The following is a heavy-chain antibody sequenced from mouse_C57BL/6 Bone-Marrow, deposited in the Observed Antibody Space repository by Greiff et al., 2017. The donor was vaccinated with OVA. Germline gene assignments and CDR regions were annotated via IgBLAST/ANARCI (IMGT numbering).Heavy chain of an antibody. V-gene: IGHV14-4*01. D-gene: IGHD4-1*02. CDR1: GFNITDDY. CDR2: IDPENGDT. Sequence: EVQLQQSGAELVRPGASVKLSCTASGFNITDDYMHWVKQRPEQGLEWIGWIDPENGDTEYASKFQGKATITADTSSNTAYLQLSSLTSEDTAVYYCTANWDWFAYWGQGTLVTVSA. J-gene: IGHJ3*01. CDR3: TANWDWFAY.